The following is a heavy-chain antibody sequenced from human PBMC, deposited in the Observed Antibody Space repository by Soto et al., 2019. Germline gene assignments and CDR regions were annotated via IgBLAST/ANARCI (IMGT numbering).Heavy chain of an antibody. V-gene: IGHV3-23*01. CDR1: GFTLSSYA. Sequence: PGGSLRLSCAASGFTLSSYAMSWVRQAPGKGLEWVSAISGSGGSTYYADSVKGRFTISRDNSKDTLYLQMNSLRAEDTAVYYCAKENGYSSSWFEFDYWGQGTLVTVSS. CDR2: ISGSGGST. CDR3: AKENGYSSSWFEFDY. J-gene: IGHJ4*02. D-gene: IGHD6-13*01.